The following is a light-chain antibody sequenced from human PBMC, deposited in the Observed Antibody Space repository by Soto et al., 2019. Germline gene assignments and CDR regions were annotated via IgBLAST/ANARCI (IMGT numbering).Light chain of an antibody. J-gene: IGLJ1*01. CDR1: SSDVGGYNY. Sequence: QSVLTQPASVSGSPGQSITISCTGTSSDVGGYNYVSWYQQHPGKAPKLMVYDVTNRPSGVSTRFSGSKSGSTASLTISGLQAEDEADYYCSSYTSGNTRHVFGSVTKVTVL. CDR3: SSYTSGNTRHV. CDR2: DVT. V-gene: IGLV2-14*01.